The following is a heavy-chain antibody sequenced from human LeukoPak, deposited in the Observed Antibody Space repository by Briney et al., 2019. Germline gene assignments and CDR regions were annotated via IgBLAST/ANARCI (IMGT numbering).Heavy chain of an antibody. CDR1: GYSITSGYY. V-gene: IGHV4-38-2*01. D-gene: IGHD3-10*01. CDR2: IYYSGST. Sequence: SETLSFTCAVSGYSITSGYYWGWIRQPPGKGLEWIGSIYYSGSTYYNPSLKSRVTISVDTSKNQFSLKLSSVTAADTAVYYCARLDYYGSGSYPDYWGQGTLVTVSS. CDR3: ARLDYYGSGSYPDY. J-gene: IGHJ4*02.